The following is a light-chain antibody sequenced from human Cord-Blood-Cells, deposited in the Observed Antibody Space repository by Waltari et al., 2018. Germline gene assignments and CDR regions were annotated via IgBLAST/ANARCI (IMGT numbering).Light chain of an antibody. CDR3: CSYAGSSTWV. CDR1: SSDGGSYNL. Sequence: QSALTQPASVSGSPGQSITISCTGTSSDGGSYNLVSWYQQHPGEAPNLLIYAGSKRPSGVSNRFSGSKSGNTASLTISGLQAEDEADYYCCSYAGSSTWVFGGGTKLTVL. V-gene: IGLV2-23*01. J-gene: IGLJ3*02. CDR2: AGS.